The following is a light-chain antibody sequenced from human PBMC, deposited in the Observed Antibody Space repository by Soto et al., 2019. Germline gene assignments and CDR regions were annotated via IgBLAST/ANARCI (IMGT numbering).Light chain of an antibody. CDR1: SSNIGNNY. J-gene: IGLJ2*01. V-gene: IGLV1-51*01. CDR2: DNN. CDR3: GTWDSSLSAVV. Sequence: QSVLTQPPSVSAAPGQTVTISCSGSSSNIGNNYLSWYQQLPGTAPKLLIYDNNRRPSGIPDRFSCSKSGTSATLVITGLQTGDEADYYCGTWDSSLSAVVFGGGTKLTVL.